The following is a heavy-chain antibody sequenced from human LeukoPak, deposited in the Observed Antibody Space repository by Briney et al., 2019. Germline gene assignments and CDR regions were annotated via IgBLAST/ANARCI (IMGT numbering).Heavy chain of an antibody. Sequence: SQTLSLTCAISGDGVSSNGAAWNWIRQSPSRGLEWLGRTYYRSKWYIDYAVSVQSRITINPDTTINQFSLQLNSVTPEDTAVYYCARGLEYGSSGRGPFDYWGQGTLVTVSS. J-gene: IGHJ4*02. CDR1: GDGVSSNGAA. CDR3: ARGLEYGSSGRGPFDY. CDR2: TYYRSKWYI. V-gene: IGHV6-1*01. D-gene: IGHD6-19*01.